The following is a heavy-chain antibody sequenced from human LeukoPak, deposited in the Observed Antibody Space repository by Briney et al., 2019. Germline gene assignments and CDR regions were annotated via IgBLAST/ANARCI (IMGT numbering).Heavy chain of an antibody. CDR2: INPNSGGT. Sequence: ASVKVSCKASGYTFTGYYMHGVRQAPGQGLEWMGWINPNSGGTNYAQKFQGWVTMTRDTSISTAYMELSRLRSDDTAVYYCARAPCDQLLCDAFDIWGQETMATVSS. CDR3: ARAPCDQLLCDAFDI. V-gene: IGHV1-2*04. J-gene: IGHJ3*02. CDR1: GYTFTGYY. D-gene: IGHD2-2*01.